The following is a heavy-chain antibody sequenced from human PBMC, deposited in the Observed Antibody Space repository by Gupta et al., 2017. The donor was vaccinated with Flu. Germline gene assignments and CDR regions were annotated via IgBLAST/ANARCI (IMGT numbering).Heavy chain of an antibody. Sequence: EVHLVESGGGLVQPGGSLRLTCVISGFSLRDSNMNWIRQVPGKGPEWISYIGSGGNTDYADSVRGRFTISRDNARDSVFLQMNSLRDEDTALYYCARDLDWAFIFWGQGVLVTVSS. V-gene: IGHV3-48*02. J-gene: IGHJ4*02. CDR1: GFSLRDSN. CDR3: ARDLDWAFIF. CDR2: IGSGGNT. D-gene: IGHD2-21*01.